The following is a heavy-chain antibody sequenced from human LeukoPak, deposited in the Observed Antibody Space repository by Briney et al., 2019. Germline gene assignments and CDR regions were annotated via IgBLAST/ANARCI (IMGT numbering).Heavy chain of an antibody. V-gene: IGHV3-66*04. Sequence: GGSLRLSCAASGFTVSSNYMSWVRQTPGKGLEWVSVIYSGGIYNDGTTNYGDSVKGRFTISRDNSKNTLYLQMNSLRAEDTAVYYCARRELLGYSYGLRTFNIWGQGTTVTVSS. CDR3: ARRELLGYSYGLRTFNI. CDR2: IYSGGIYNDGTT. D-gene: IGHD5-18*01. CDR1: GFTVSSNY. J-gene: IGHJ3*02.